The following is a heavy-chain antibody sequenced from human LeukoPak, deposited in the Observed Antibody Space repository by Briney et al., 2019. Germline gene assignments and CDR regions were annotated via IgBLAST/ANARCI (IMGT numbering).Heavy chain of an antibody. V-gene: IGHV3-23*01. CDR2: ISGSGGST. D-gene: IGHD3-10*01. CDR3: AKESAFRSGGVDY. Sequence: GGSLRLSCTASGFTDYMTWVRQAPGKGLEWVSAISGSGGSTYYADSVKGRFTISRDNSKNTLYLQMNSLRAEDTALYYCAKESAFRSGGVDYWGQGTLVTVSS. CDR1: GFTDY. J-gene: IGHJ4*02.